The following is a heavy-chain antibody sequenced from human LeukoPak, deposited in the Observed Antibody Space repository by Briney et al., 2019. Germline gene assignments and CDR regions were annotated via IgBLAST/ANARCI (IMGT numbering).Heavy chain of an antibody. CDR1: GFTFSSYG. J-gene: IGHJ4*02. Sequence: GGSLRLSCAASGFTFSSYGMHWVRQAPGKGLEWVAVISYDGSNKYYADSVKGRFTISRDNSKNTLYLQMNSLRAEDTAVYYCAMWCGGVSAVFGPWYGCGQGALVIVAS. CDR3: AMWCGGVSAVFGPWYG. V-gene: IGHV3-30*03. CDR2: ISYDGSNK. D-gene: IGHD3-10*01.